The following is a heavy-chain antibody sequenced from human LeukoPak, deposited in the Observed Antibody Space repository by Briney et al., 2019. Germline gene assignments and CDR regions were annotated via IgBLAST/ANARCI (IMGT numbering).Heavy chain of an antibody. CDR1: GFTFSSYG. CDR3: ARAMTTVWNGLATQDY. J-gene: IGHJ4*02. V-gene: IGHV3-33*01. CDR2: IWYDGSNK. D-gene: IGHD4-17*01. Sequence: GGSLRLSCAASGFTFSSYGIHWVRQAPGKGLEWVAVIWYDGSNKYYADSVKGRFTISRDNSKNTLYLQMNSLRAEDTAVYYCARAMTTVWNGLATQDYWGQGTLVTVSS.